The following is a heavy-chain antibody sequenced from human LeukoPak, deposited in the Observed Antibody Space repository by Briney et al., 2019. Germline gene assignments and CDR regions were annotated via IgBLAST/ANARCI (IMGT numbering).Heavy chain of an antibody. Sequence: PGGSLRLSCAASGFTFSSYAMHWVRQAPGKGLEWVAVISYDGSNKYYADSVKGRFTISRDNSKNTLYLQMNSLRAEDTAVYYCARGYDFWSGDNDAFDIWGQGTMVTVSS. J-gene: IGHJ3*02. CDR2: ISYDGSNK. D-gene: IGHD3-3*01. CDR3: ARGYDFWSGDNDAFDI. CDR1: GFTFSSYA. V-gene: IGHV3-30-3*01.